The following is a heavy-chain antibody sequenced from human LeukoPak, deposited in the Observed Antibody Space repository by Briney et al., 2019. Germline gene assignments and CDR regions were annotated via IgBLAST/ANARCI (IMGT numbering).Heavy chain of an antibody. V-gene: IGHV1-69*13. CDR2: IIPIFGTA. CDR3: ASSPELGLDY. CDR1: GYTFTSYG. J-gene: IGHJ4*02. Sequence: SVKVSCKASGYTFTSYGISWVRQAPGQGLEWMGGIIPIFGTANYAQKFQGRVTITADESTSTAYMELSSLRSEDTAVYYCASSPELGLDYWGQGTLVTVSS. D-gene: IGHD6-13*01.